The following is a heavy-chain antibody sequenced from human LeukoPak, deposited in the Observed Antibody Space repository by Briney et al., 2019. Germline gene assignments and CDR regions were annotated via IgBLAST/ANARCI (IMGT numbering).Heavy chain of an antibody. CDR3: AKGYCSGGSCPNWFDP. CDR2: MNPNSGNT. CDR1: GYTFTSYD. J-gene: IGHJ5*02. V-gene: IGHV1-8*03. D-gene: IGHD2-15*01. Sequence: ASVKVSCKASGYTFTSYDINWVRQATGQGLEWMGWMNPNSGNTGYAQKFQGRVTITRNTSISTAYMELSSLRSEDTVVYYCAKGYCSGGSCPNWFDPWGQGTLVTVSS.